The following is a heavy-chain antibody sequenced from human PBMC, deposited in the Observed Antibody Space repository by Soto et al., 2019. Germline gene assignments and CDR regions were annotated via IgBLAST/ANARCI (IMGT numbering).Heavy chain of an antibody. J-gene: IGHJ4*02. Sequence: PRGSLRLSCAASGFSFSDYAMSWVRQAPGKGLEWVSVISESGGSTHYADSVRGRFTVSRDNSKNSLSLRMNSLRGEDTAVYFCAKRSKYSTGWYSPIFDYWGQGSLVTVSS. CDR2: ISESGGST. CDR1: GFSFSDYA. D-gene: IGHD5-12*01. CDR3: AKRSKYSTGWYSPIFDY. V-gene: IGHV3-23*01.